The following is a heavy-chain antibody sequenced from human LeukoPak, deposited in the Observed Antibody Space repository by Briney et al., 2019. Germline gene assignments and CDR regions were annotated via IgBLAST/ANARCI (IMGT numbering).Heavy chain of an antibody. CDR3: ARVRQLAQLCDH. CDR1: GYTFTSYY. CDR2: INPSGGST. D-gene: IGHD1/OR15-1a*01. J-gene: IGHJ5*02. Sequence: ASVKVSCKASGYTFTSYYMHWVRQAPGQGLEWMGIINPSGGSTSYAQKFQGRVTITRDTSASTAYMELSSLRSDDTAVYYCARVRQLAQLCDHWGQGTLVIVSS. V-gene: IGHV1-46*01.